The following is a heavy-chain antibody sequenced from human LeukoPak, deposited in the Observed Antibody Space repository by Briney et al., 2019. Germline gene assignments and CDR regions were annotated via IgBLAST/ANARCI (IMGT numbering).Heavy chain of an antibody. V-gene: IGHV1-69*13. J-gene: IGHJ4*02. CDR1: GGTLSSYA. Sequence: ASVKVSCKPSGGTLSSYAISWVRQAPGQGLEWMGGIIPIFGTANYAQKFQGRVTITADESTSTAYMELSSLRSEDTAVYYCARSFAYVDTVMVSFDYWGQGTLVTVSS. CDR2: IIPIFGTA. CDR3: ARSFAYVDTVMVSFDY. D-gene: IGHD5-18*01.